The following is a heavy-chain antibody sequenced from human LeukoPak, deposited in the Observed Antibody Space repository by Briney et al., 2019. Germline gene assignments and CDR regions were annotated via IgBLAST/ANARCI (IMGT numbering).Heavy chain of an antibody. Sequence: SETLSLTCAVYGGSFSGYYWSWIRQPPGKGLEWIGEINHSGSTNYNPSPKSRVTISVDTSKNQFSLKLSSVTAADTAVYYCARGGYYYDSSGYYYIDYWGQGTLVTVSS. D-gene: IGHD3-22*01. J-gene: IGHJ4*02. CDR2: INHSGST. CDR3: ARGGYYYDSSGYYYIDY. CDR1: GGSFSGYY. V-gene: IGHV4-34*01.